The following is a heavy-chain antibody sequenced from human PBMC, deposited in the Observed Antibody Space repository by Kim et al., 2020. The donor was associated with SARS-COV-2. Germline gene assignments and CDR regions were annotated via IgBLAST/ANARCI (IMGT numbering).Heavy chain of an antibody. V-gene: IGHV4-59*08. CDR1: GGSISSYY. Sequence: SETLSLTCTVSGGSISSYYWSWIRQPPGKGLEWIGYIYYSGSTNYNPSLKSRVTISVDTSKNQFSLKLSSVTAADTAVYYCARRGDDFDYWGQGTLVTVS. CDR3: ARRGDDFDY. CDR2: IYYSGST. J-gene: IGHJ4*02. D-gene: IGHD3-16*01.